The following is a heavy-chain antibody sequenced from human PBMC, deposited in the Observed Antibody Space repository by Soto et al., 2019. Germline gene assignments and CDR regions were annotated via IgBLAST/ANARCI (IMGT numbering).Heavy chain of an antibody. CDR1: GGTFSSYA. Sequence: QVQLVQSGAEVKKPGSSVKVSCKASGGTFSSYAISWVRQAPGQGLEWMGGIIPIFGTANYAQKFQGRVTITAAESTSTVYMELSSLSSEDTAVYYCAVVGVSAATHYYYGMDVWGQGTTLTVSS. J-gene: IGHJ6*02. CDR3: AVVGVSAATHYYYGMDV. V-gene: IGHV1-69*01. D-gene: IGHD2-2*01. CDR2: IIPIFGTA.